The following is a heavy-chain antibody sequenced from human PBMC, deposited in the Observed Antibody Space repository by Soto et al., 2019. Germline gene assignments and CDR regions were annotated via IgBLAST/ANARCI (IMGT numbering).Heavy chain of an antibody. CDR1: GFTFSSYG. D-gene: IGHD3-16*01. Sequence: QVQLVESGGGVLQPGRSLRLSCAASGFTFSSYGMHWVRQAPGKGLAWVAFISFDGINKYYADSVKGRFTISRDNSKNTLFLQMSSLRAEDTALYYCVSLYYYSLTQYFDYWGQGTLVTVSS. V-gene: IGHV3-30*03. CDR3: VSLYYYSLTQYFDY. CDR2: ISFDGINK. J-gene: IGHJ4*02.